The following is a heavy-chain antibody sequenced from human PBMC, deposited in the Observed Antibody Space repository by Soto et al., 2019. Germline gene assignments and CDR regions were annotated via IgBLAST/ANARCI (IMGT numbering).Heavy chain of an antibody. CDR3: ARTSFYDKTGVFDY. D-gene: IGHD2-8*02. V-gene: IGHV3-33*01. CDR1: GFIFSNYG. J-gene: IGHJ4*02. CDR2: IWNDRSKE. Sequence: QVQVEESGGGVVQPGRSLRLSCAASGFIFSNYGMHWVRQAPGKGLEWVAVIWNDRSKEYYVDSVKGRFTISRDNLKNTVSLQMNGLRADDTAVYYCARTSFYDKTGVFDYWGQGTLVTVSS.